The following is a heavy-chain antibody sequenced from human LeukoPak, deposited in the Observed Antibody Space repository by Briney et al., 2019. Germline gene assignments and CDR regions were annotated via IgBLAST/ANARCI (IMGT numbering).Heavy chain of an antibody. J-gene: IGHJ6*03. D-gene: IGHD3-10*01. CDR2: ISSSSSTI. V-gene: IGHV3-48*01. Sequence: PGGSLRLSCAASGFTFSSYSMNWVRQAPGKGLEWVSYISSSSSTIYYADSVKGRFTISRDNAKNSLYLQVNSLRAEDTAVYYCARVSVWFGEADYYYMDVWGKGTTVTVSS. CDR3: ARVSVWFGEADYYYMDV. CDR1: GFTFSSYS.